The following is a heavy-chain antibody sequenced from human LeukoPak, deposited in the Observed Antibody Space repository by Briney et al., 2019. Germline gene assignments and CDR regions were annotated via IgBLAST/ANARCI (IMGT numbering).Heavy chain of an antibody. CDR2: IYSGGST. Sequence: GGSLRLSCAASGFTVSSNYMSWVRQAPGKGLEGVSVIYSGGSTYYADSVKGRFTISRDNSKNTLYLQMNSLRAEDTAVYYCARAGTTGDFDYWGQGTLVTVSS. D-gene: IGHD4-11*01. V-gene: IGHV3-53*01. CDR1: GFTVSSNY. J-gene: IGHJ4*02. CDR3: ARAGTTGDFDY.